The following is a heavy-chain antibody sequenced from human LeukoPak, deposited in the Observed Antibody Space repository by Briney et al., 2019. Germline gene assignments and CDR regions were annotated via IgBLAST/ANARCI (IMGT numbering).Heavy chain of an antibody. CDR2: ISDSGGIT. Sequence: PGGSLRLSCAVSGITLSNYGMSWVRQAPGKGLERVAGISDSGGITNYADSVKGRFTISRDNPKNTLYLQMNSLRVEDTAVYFCAKRGVVIRVILVGFHKEAYYFDSWGQGARVTVSS. D-gene: IGHD3-22*01. CDR3: AKRGVVIRVILVGFHKEAYYFDS. J-gene: IGHJ4*02. V-gene: IGHV3-23*01. CDR1: GITLSNYG.